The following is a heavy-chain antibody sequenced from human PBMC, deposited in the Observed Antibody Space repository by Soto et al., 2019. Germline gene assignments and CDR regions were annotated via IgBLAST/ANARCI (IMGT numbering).Heavy chain of an antibody. CDR1: GGSFSGYY. CDR2: INHSGST. D-gene: IGHD2-8*01. Sequence: QVQLQQWGAGLLKPSETLSLTCAVYGGSFSGYYWSWIRQPPGKGLEWIGEINHSGSTNYKPSLKSRVTISVDTTKNQFSLKLSSVTAADTAVYYCARVGVNVVLRVSPEYYFDYWGQGTLVTVSS. J-gene: IGHJ4*02. V-gene: IGHV4-34*01. CDR3: ARVGVNVVLRVSPEYYFDY.